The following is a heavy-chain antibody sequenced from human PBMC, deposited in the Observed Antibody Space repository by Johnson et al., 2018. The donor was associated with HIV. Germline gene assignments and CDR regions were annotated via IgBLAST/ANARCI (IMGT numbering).Heavy chain of an antibody. CDR1: AFNFDTSW. CDR3: ARNPLFSACDI. D-gene: IGHD3-10*02. J-gene: IGHJ3*02. V-gene: IGHV3-7*05. Sequence: EVQLVESGGDLVQPGGSLRLSCAASAFNFDTSWMAWVRQAPGKGLEWVAHIKDDGSEKYYVDSVKGRFTVSRDNAKNSLYLQMNSLRAEDTAVYYCARNPLFSACDIWGQGTMVTVSS. CDR2: IKDDGSEK.